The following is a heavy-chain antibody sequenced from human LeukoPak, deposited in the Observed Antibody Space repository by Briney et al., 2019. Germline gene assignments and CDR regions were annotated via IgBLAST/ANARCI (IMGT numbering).Heavy chain of an antibody. CDR2: ISSSSSSTI. CDR1: GFTFSSYS. V-gene: IGHV3-48*01. D-gene: IGHD4-11*01. Sequence: GGSLRLSCAASGFTFSSYSMNWVRQAPGKGLEWVSYISSSSSSTIYYADSVKGRFTISRDNAKNSLYLQMNSLRAEDTAVYYCARDLYSNYDPRRFDYWGQGTLVTVSS. CDR3: ARDLYSNYDPRRFDY. J-gene: IGHJ4*02.